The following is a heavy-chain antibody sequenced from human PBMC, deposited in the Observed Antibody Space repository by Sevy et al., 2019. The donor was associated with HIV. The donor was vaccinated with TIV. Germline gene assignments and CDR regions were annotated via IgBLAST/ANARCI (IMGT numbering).Heavy chain of an antibody. D-gene: IGHD2-15*01. V-gene: IGHV3-48*02. CDR2: ITNSGTTI. CDR3: AKELCLDGGCNSWHYFES. CDR1: GFNFNNYY. J-gene: IGHJ4*02. Sequence: GGSLRLSCAASGFNFNNYYMSWVRQAPGKGLEWISYITNSGTTIHYADSVKGRFTISRDNAKNSLYLQMNSLRDEDTAVYYCAKELCLDGGCNSWHYFESWGRGTLVTVSS.